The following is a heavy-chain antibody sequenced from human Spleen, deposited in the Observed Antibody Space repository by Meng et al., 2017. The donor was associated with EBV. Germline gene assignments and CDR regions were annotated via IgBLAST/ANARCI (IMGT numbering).Heavy chain of an antibody. Sequence: EVQLVESGGTLVQPGGSLSLSCSASEFTLSRYWMHWVRQAPGQGLLWVSRINEHGSITNYADSVKGRFTISRDNAKNTLYLQMTSLRPEDTGVYFCSRDLAGSDDFWGQGTLVTVSS. CDR1: EFTLSRYW. J-gene: IGHJ4*02. CDR2: INEHGSIT. V-gene: IGHV3-74*01. D-gene: IGHD1-14*01. CDR3: SRDLAGSDDF.